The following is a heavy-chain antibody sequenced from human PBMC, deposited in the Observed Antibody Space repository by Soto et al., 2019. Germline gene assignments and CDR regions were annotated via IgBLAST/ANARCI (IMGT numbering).Heavy chain of an antibody. CDR2: ISYDGSNK. V-gene: IGHV3-30*03. Sequence: GGSLRLSCAASGFTFSSYGMHWVRQAPGKGLEWVAVISYDGSNKYYADSVKGRFTISRDNSKNTLYLQMNSLRAEDTAVYYCASGGYSYGDDAFDIWGQGTMVTVSS. J-gene: IGHJ3*02. CDR3: ASGGYSYGDDAFDI. D-gene: IGHD5-18*01. CDR1: GFTFSSYG.